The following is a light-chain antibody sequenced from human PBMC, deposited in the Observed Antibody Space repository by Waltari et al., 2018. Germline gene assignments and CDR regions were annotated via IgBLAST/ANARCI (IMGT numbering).Light chain of an antibody. Sequence: QTVVTQEPSFSVSPGGTVTLSCGLTSGPVSTNNFPSCYQQTPGEAPRTLMYNTKTRSSAVPVRFSGSIVGNNAVLTITGAQTEDESHYYCALLVGSGMWVFGGGTKVTVL. J-gene: IGLJ3*02. V-gene: IGLV8-61*01. CDR2: NTK. CDR1: SGPVSTNNF. CDR3: ALLVGSGMWV.